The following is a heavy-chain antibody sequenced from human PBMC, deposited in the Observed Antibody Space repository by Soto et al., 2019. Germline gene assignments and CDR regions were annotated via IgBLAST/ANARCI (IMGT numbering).Heavy chain of an antibody. V-gene: IGHV2-5*01. J-gene: IGHJ4*02. CDR3: ARWDPLDFHY. D-gene: IGHD1-26*01. CDR2: LYWYGIE. CDR1: GFSLSYSGES. Sequence: KESGPTLVKPTQTLTLTCTFAGFSLSYSGESVGWIRQPPGKPLAWLALLYWYGIERYSRSLKSRLTVFKDAPNSQVVLTMTTMDPVETATYFCARWDPLDFHYCGQGTLVTVSP.